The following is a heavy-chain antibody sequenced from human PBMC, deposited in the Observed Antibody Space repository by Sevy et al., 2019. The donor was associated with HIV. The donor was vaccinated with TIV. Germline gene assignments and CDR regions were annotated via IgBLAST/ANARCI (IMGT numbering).Heavy chain of an antibody. CDR2: IKRDGSEK. J-gene: IGHJ6*02. Sequence: GGSLRLSCTASGFSFNMYWMSWVRQAPGQGLEWVAHIKRDGSEKYYVDSVRDRFTISRDNAKNSLYLQMNSLRAEDTAVYYCARDCSSTSCLWGLDVWGQGTTVTVSS. CDR3: ARDCSSTSCLWGLDV. V-gene: IGHV3-7*03. D-gene: IGHD2-2*01. CDR1: GFSFNMYW.